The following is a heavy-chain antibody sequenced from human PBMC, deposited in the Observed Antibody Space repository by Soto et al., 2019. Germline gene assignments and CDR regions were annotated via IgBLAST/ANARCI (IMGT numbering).Heavy chain of an antibody. CDR3: ARLPSSSSWYGLVYWFDP. J-gene: IGHJ5*02. V-gene: IGHV5-10-1*03. CDR2: IDPSDSYT. Sequence: EVQLVQSGAEVKKPGESLRISCKGSGYSFTSYWISWVRQMPGKGLEWMGRIDPSDSYTNYSPSFQGHVTISADKSISTAYLQWSSLKASDTAMYYCARLPSSSSWYGLVYWFDPWGQGTLVTVSS. CDR1: GYSFTSYW. D-gene: IGHD6-13*01.